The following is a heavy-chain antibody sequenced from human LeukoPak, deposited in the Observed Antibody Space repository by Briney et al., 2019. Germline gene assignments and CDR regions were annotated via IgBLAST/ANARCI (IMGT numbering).Heavy chain of an antibody. CDR2: VDPEDGET. D-gene: IGHD6-19*01. V-gene: IGHV1-69-2*01. CDR1: GYTFTDYY. CDR3: ARSGWYYPFDY. Sequence: ASVKVSCKVSGYTFTDYYMHWVQQAPGKGLEWMGLVDPEDGETIYAEKFQGRVTITADTSTDTAYMELSSLRSEDTAVYYCARSGWYYPFDYWGRGTLVTVSS. J-gene: IGHJ4*02.